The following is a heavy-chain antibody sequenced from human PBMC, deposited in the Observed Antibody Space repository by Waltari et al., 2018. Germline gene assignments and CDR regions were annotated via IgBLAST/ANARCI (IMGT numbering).Heavy chain of an antibody. V-gene: IGHV4-59*01. J-gene: IGHJ5*02. CDR1: GCSISSYY. CDR3: ARDYEDYYDSSGISWFDP. Sequence: QVQLQESGPGLVKPSETLSLTCTVSGCSISSYYWSWIRQPPGKGLEWIGYIYYSGSTNYNPSLKSRVTISVDTSKNQFSLKLSSVTAADTAVYYCARDYEDYYDSSGISWFDPWGQGTLVTVSS. CDR2: IYYSGST. D-gene: IGHD3-22*01.